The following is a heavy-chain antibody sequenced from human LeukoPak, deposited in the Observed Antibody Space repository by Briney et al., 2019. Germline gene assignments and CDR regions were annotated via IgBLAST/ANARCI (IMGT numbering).Heavy chain of an antibody. CDR3: ARRPYYDSSGYPSSYYFDY. CDR2: IYYSGST. V-gene: IGHV4-39*01. D-gene: IGHD3-22*01. J-gene: IGHJ4*02. Sequence: SETLSPTCTVSGGSISSSSYYWGWIRQPPGKGLEWIESIYYSGSTYYNPSLKSRVTLSVDTSKNQFSLRLNSVTAAHTAVYYCARRPYYDSSGYPSSYYFDYWGQGTLVTVSS. CDR1: GGSISSSSYY.